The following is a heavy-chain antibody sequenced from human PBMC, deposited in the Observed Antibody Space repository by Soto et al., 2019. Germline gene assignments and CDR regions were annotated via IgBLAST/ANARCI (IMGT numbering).Heavy chain of an antibody. CDR2: IIPIFGTA. CDR3: AREGNVDTAMVDYYYYGMDV. J-gene: IGHJ6*02. V-gene: IGHV1-69*13. CDR1: GGTFSSYA. Sequence: SVKVSCKASGGTFSSYAISWVRQAPGQGLEWMGGIIPIFGTANYAQKFQGRVTITADESTSTAYMELSSLRSEDTAVYYCAREGNVDTAMVDYYYYGMDVWGQGTTVTVSS. D-gene: IGHD5-18*01.